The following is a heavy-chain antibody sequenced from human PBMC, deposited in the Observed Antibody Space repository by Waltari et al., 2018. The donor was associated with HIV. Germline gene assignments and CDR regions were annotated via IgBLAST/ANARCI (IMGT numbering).Heavy chain of an antibody. CDR1: GFTFSNAW. CDR2: IKSKTDGGTT. V-gene: IGHV3-15*01. CDR3: TTGITMIVVVIT. Sequence: EVQLVESGGGLVKPGGSLRLSCAASGFTFSNAWLSWGRQAPGKGLEWVGRIKSKTDGGTTDYAAPVKGRFTISRDDSKNTLYLQMNSLKTEDTAVYYCTTGITMIVVVITWGQGTLVTVSS. D-gene: IGHD3-22*01. J-gene: IGHJ4*02.